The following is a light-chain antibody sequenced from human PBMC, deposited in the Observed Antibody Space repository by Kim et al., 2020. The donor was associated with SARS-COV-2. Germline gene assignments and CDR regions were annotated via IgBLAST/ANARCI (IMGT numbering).Light chain of an antibody. V-gene: IGLV1-44*01. CDR3: ATWGYSQNGLV. Sequence: QSVLTQPPSASGTPGQRVTISCTGSSGNIGDNPVHWYQQVPGTAPKLLIHSTNQRPSGVPDRFSGSKSGTSASLAITGPQSADEAEYYCATWGYSQNGLVFGGGTQLTVL. J-gene: IGLJ3*02. CDR1: SGNIGDNP. CDR2: STN.